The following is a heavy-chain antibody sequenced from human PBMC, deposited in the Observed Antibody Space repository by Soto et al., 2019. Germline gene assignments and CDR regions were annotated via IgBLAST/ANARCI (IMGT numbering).Heavy chain of an antibody. V-gene: IGHV1-8*01. CDR3: ARMASSGSLNCFGH. D-gene: IGHD5-18*01. J-gene: IGHJ5*02. CDR2: MNPGSGDT. CDR1: GYTFTNKD. Sequence: ASVKVTCKASGYTFTNKDVTWVRQATGQGLEWMGWMNPGSGDTGYAQKFQGRVTMTRNISIATAYMELSSLRSEDTAIYYCARMASSGSLNCFGHWRQGTLVT.